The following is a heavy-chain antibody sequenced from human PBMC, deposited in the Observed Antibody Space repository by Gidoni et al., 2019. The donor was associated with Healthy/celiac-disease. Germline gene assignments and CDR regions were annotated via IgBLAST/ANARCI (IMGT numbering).Heavy chain of an antibody. CDR2: ISYDGSNE. CDR3: AKDYSNWNGIDY. J-gene: IGHJ4*02. D-gene: IGHD1-1*01. Sequence: QVQLVESGGGVVQPGRALRLSCAASGFTFSSYGMHWVRQAPGKGLEWVAVISYDGSNEYYADSVKGRFTISRDNSKNTLYLQMNSLRAEDTAVYYCAKDYSNWNGIDYWGQGTLVTISS. CDR1: GFTFSSYG. V-gene: IGHV3-30*18.